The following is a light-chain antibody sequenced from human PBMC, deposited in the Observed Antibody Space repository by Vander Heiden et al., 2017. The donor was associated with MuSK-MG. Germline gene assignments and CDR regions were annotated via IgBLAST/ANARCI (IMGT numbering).Light chain of an antibody. CDR2: STT. Sequence: QSVLTQPPSASGTPGQRIHLSCSGRSSHTGSNLVFCYTPLQGTAPKLLIHSTTQRPTGVPDRFFGSRSGTAATLTISGLEAEDEGDYSCAALDDSRDGLIFGGGTKLTVL. CDR3: AALDDSRDGLI. V-gene: IGLV1-44*01. J-gene: IGLJ2*01. CDR1: SSHTGSNL.